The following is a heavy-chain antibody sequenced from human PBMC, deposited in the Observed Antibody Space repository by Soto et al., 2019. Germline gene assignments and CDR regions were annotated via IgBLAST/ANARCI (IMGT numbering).Heavy chain of an antibody. CDR3: AKDRRDGEYNSVYDF. D-gene: IGHD1-20*01. Sequence: QVHLAESGGGVVQPGRSLRLSCIGSGFRFSDYGMHWVRQAPGKGLEWVTMMSFDGTYKYSADSVRGRFIISRDNSKNTLYLQMISLRPEDTAVYFCAKDRRDGEYNSVYDFWGQGTLVTVSS. J-gene: IGHJ4*02. CDR1: GFRFSDYG. V-gene: IGHV3-30*18. CDR2: MSFDGTYK.